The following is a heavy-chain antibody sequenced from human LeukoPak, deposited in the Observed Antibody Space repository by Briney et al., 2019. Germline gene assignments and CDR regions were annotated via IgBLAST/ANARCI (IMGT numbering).Heavy chain of an antibody. CDR2: IYSGGST. Sequence: GGSLRLSCAASGFTVSSNHMSWVRQAPGKGLEWVSVIYSGGSTYYADSVKGRFTISRDNSKNTLYLQMNSLRAEDTAVYYCARALHSIAYYMDVWGKGTTVTVSS. D-gene: IGHD2-21*01. J-gene: IGHJ6*03. CDR1: GFTVSSNH. CDR3: ARALHSIAYYMDV. V-gene: IGHV3-53*01.